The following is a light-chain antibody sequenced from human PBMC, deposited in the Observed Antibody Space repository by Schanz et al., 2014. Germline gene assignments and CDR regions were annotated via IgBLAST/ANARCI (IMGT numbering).Light chain of an antibody. Sequence: DIHMTQSPSSLSASVGDRVTITCRASQGISNYLAWYQQKPGKVPKLLIDGASSLQSGVPSRFSGSGSGTDFTLTISSLQPEGVATYYCQKYDSAPWTFGQGTKVEIK. CDR1: QGISNY. CDR3: QKYDSAPWT. V-gene: IGKV1-27*01. CDR2: GAS. J-gene: IGKJ1*01.